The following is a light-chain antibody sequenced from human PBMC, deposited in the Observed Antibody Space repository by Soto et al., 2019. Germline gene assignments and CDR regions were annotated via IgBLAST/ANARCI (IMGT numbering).Light chain of an antibody. CDR3: QQYRSSPYT. CDR2: AST. J-gene: IGKJ2*01. Sequence: EIVLTQSPGTLSLSPGLRATLSCRATQNIATRSVAWCQQYSGQAPRLLIYASTTRATGGPDRYSGSVSGTDFPLTNSRLGPEDFALYYLQQYRSSPYTFGHGTKLEI. CDR1: QNIATRS. V-gene: IGKV3-20*01.